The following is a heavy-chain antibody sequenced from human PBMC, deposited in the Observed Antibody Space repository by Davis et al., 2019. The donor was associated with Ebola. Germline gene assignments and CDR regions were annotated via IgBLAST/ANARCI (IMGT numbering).Heavy chain of an antibody. Sequence: PGGSLRLSCAVYGGSFSGYYWSWIRQPPGKGLEWIGEINHSGSTNYNPSLKSRVTISVDTSKNQFSLKLSSVTAADTAVYYCARGSITIFGVPVLGFWFDPWGQGTLVTVSS. CDR2: INHSGST. CDR3: ARGSITIFGVPVLGFWFDP. D-gene: IGHD3-3*01. V-gene: IGHV4-34*01. J-gene: IGHJ5*02. CDR1: GGSFSGYY.